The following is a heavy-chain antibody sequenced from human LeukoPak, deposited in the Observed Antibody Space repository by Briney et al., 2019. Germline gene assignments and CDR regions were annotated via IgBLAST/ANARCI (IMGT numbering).Heavy chain of an antibody. CDR2: ISEGGNNK. Sequence: GGSLRLSCEASGFTFDSYAILWVRQAPGEGLDWVAVISEGGNNKYHADSVKGRFTISRDNSKNTVYLQMNSLRTEDTAVYYCGRDYWYLPDYWGQGTLVTVSS. CDR1: GFTFDSYA. J-gene: IGHJ4*02. V-gene: IGHV3-30-3*01. D-gene: IGHD6-13*01. CDR3: GRDYWYLPDY.